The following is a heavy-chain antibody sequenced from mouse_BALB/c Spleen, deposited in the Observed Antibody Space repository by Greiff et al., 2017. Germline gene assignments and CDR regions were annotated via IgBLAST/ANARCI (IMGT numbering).Heavy chain of an antibody. CDR3: ARPFGDY. CDR2: IGPANGNT. Sequence: EVQRVESGAELVKPGASVKLSCTASGFNIKDTYMHWVKQRPEQGLEWIGRIGPANGNTKYDPKFQGKATITADTSSNTAYLQLSSLTSEDTAVYYCARPFGDYWGQGTLVTVSS. J-gene: IGHJ4*01. CDR1: GFNIKDTY. V-gene: IGHV14-3*02.